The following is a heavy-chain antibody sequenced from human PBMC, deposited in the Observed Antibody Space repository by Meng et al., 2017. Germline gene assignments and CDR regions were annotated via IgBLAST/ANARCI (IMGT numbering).Heavy chain of an antibody. CDR2: IRSKANSYTT. V-gene: IGHV3-72*01. D-gene: IGHD2-8*01. Sequence: AGPVHPCAFLIHPFAPLRLTFIGSARPWVHKTAGKGLEWVGPIRSKANSYTTEYAASVKGRFTISRDDSKNSLYLQMNSLKTEDTAVYYCARADTKGDWFDPWGQGTLVTVSS. CDR3: ARADTKGDWFDP. J-gene: IGHJ5*02. CDR1: RLTFIGSA.